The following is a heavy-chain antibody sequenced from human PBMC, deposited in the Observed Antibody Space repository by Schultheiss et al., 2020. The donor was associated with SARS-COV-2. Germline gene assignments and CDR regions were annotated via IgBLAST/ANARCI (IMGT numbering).Heavy chain of an antibody. Sequence: SETLSLTCAVYGGSFSGYYWSWIRQPAGKGLEWIGRIYTSGSTNYNPSLKSRVTISVDTSKNQFSLKLSSVTAADTAVYYCARRSGITGNLGWFDPWGQGTLVTVSS. V-gene: IGHV4-59*10. CDR1: GGSFSGYY. J-gene: IGHJ5*02. D-gene: IGHD1-20*01. CDR2: IYTSGST. CDR3: ARRSGITGNLGWFDP.